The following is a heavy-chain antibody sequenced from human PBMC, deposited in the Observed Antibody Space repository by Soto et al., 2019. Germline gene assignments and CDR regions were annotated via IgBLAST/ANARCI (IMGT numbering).Heavy chain of an antibody. D-gene: IGHD3-16*01. CDR1: GGSISSYY. CDR3: ARGGRWLHTEGDWFDP. V-gene: IGHV4-59*01. CDR2: IYYSGST. Sequence: QVQLQESGPGLVKPSETLSLTCTVSGGSISSYYWSWIRQPPGKGLEWIGYIYYSGSTNYNPSLKSRVTISVDTSKNQFSLKLSSVTAADTAVYYCARGGRWLHTEGDWFDPWGQGTLVTVSS. J-gene: IGHJ5*02.